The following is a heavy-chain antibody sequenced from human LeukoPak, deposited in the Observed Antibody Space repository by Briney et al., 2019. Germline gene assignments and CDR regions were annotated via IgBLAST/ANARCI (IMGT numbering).Heavy chain of an antibody. CDR3: ARQSLGRFYGDYSDY. J-gene: IGHJ4*02. CDR2: IYPGDSDT. Sequence: HGESLKISCKGSGYSFTSYWIGWVRQMPGKGLEWMGIIYPGDSDTRYSPSFQGQVTISADKSISTAYLQWSSLKASDTAMYYCARQSLGRFYGDYSDYWGQGTLVTVSS. V-gene: IGHV5-51*01. CDR1: GYSFTSYW. D-gene: IGHD4-17*01.